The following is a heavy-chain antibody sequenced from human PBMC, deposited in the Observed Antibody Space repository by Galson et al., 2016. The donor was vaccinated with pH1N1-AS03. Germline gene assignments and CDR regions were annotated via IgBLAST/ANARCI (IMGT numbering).Heavy chain of an antibody. CDR1: GYTFTTYS. D-gene: IGHD1-1*01. Sequence: SVKVSCKASGYTFTTYSITWVRQAPGQGLEWVGWISTYNGYTNYAQNLRGRVAMTTDTSTTTAYMELRTLRSDDTAVYYCARALDGTDDYWGQGTLVTVSS. CDR3: ARALDGTDDY. V-gene: IGHV1-18*04. J-gene: IGHJ4*02. CDR2: ISTYNGYT.